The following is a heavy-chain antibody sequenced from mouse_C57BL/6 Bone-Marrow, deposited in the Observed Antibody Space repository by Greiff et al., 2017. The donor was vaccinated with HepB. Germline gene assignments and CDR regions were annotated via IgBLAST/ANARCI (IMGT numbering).Heavy chain of an antibody. CDR1: GYAFTNYL. CDR3: ARGGHYYGSSLWYFDV. D-gene: IGHD1-1*01. V-gene: IGHV1-54*01. CDR2: INPGSGGT. J-gene: IGHJ1*03. Sequence: QVQPQQSGAELVRPGTSVKVSCKASGYAFTNYLIEWVKQRPGQGLEWIGVINPGSGGTNYNEKFKGKATLTADKSSSTAYMQLSSLTSEDSAVYFCARGGHYYGSSLWYFDVWGTGTTVTVSS.